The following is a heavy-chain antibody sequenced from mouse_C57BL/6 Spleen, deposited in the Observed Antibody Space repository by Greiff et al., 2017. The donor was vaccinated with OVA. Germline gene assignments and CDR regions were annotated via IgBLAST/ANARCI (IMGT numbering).Heavy chain of an antibody. CDR1: GFTFSDYG. CDR3: ASSYGSSYDWYFGV. V-gene: IGHV5-17*01. Sequence: EVMLVESGGGLVKPGGSLKLSCAASGFTFSDYGMHWVRQAPEKGLEWVAYISSGSSTINSADTVKGRFTIPRDNAKNTLFLQMTSLRSEDTAMYYCASSYGSSYDWYFGVWGTGTTVTVSS. CDR2: ISSGSSTI. D-gene: IGHD1-1*01. J-gene: IGHJ1*03.